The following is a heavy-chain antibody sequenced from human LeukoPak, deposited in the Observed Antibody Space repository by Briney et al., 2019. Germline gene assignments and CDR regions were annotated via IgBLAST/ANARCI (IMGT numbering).Heavy chain of an antibody. Sequence: SETLSLTCTVSGGSISSDYWRWIRQPPGKGLESIGYIYHSGSTNYSPSLKSRVTISVDTSKNQFSLKVRSVTAADTAVYYCARAISSGYDDTYYYYYMDVWGKGTTVTVSS. J-gene: IGHJ6*03. V-gene: IGHV4-59*01. CDR1: GGSISSDY. CDR2: IYHSGST. D-gene: IGHD5-12*01. CDR3: ARAISSGYDDTYYYYYMDV.